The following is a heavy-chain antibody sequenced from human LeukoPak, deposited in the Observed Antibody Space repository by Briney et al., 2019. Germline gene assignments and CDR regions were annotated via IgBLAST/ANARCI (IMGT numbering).Heavy chain of an antibody. Sequence: SETLSLTCTVSGGSISSGGYYWSWIRQPPGKGLEWIGYIYHSGSTYYSPSLRSRVTISVDRSKNQFSLKLNSVTAADTALYYCARAHYDSNGYYPRLDYWGQGTLVTVSS. D-gene: IGHD3-22*01. CDR3: ARAHYDSNGYYPRLDY. V-gene: IGHV4-30-2*01. CDR1: GGSISSGGYY. CDR2: IYHSGST. J-gene: IGHJ4*02.